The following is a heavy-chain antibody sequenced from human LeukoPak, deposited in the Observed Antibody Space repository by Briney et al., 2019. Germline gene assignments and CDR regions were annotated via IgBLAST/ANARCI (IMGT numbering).Heavy chain of an antibody. CDR3: ASSLTTVPTFDY. J-gene: IGHJ4*02. CDR1: GVSISSYY. CDR2: IYYSGST. Sequence: SETLSLTYTVSGVSISSYYWSWIRQPPGKGLEWIGYIYYSGSTNYNPSLKSRVTISVDTSKNQFSLKLSSVTAADTAVYYCASSLTTVPTFDYWGQGTLVTVSS. D-gene: IGHD4-17*01. V-gene: IGHV4-59*01.